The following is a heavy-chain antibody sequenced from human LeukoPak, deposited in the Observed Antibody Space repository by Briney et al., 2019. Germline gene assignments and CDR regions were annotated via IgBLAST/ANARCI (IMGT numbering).Heavy chain of an antibody. CDR3: ARGPLIAAAGTKYNWFDP. J-gene: IGHJ5*02. CDR2: INHRGST. D-gene: IGHD6-13*01. CDR1: GGSFSGYY. V-gene: IGHV4-34*01. Sequence: PSETLSLTCAVYGGSFSGYYWSWIRQPPGKGLEWIGEINHRGSTNYNPSLKSRVTISVDTSKNQFSLKLSSVTAADTAVYYCARGPLIAAAGTKYNWFDPWGQGTLVTVSS.